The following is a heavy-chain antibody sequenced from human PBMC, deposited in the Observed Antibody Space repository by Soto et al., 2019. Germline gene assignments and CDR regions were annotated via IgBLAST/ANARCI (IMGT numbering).Heavy chain of an antibody. Sequence: PGGPLRLSFAASGFTFSSYWMSWVRQAPGKVLELVANIKQDGNEKYYVYSVKGRFTISRDNANNSLYLQMNSLRAEDTAVYYCARDQIAVASTWDYYCYYGKKVWGQGTRDTDYS. CDR2: IKQDGNEK. D-gene: IGHD6-19*01. CDR3: ARDQIAVASTWDYYCYYGKKV. V-gene: IGHV3-7*03. J-gene: IGHJ6*02. CDR1: GFTFSSYW.